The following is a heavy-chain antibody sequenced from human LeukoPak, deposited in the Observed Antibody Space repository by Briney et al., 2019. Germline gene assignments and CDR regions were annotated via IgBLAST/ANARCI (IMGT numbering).Heavy chain of an antibody. Sequence: PSETLSLTCTVSGGSISSYYWRWIRQPPGKGLEWIGYIYYSGSTNYNPSLKSRVTISVDTSKNQFSLKLSSVTAADTAVYYCARGGGGGNFYYYFYGMDTWGQGTTVTVSS. V-gene: IGHV4-59*01. CDR2: IYYSGST. D-gene: IGHD4-23*01. CDR1: GGSISSYY. CDR3: ARGGGGGNFYYYFYGMDT. J-gene: IGHJ6*02.